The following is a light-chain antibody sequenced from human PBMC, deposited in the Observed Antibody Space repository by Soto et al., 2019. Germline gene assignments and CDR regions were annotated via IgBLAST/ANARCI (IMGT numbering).Light chain of an antibody. CDR3: GSYAGSNSFVI. Sequence: QSALTQPASVSGSPGQSITVSCTGSSSDFGDDKYVSWYQQQPGKGPNLLIYGVNSRPSGISNRFSGSKSGNTASLTISGLQVEDEAEYFCGSYAGSNSFVIFGGGTKVTVL. J-gene: IGLJ2*01. CDR2: GVN. V-gene: IGLV2-14*01. CDR1: SSDFGDDKY.